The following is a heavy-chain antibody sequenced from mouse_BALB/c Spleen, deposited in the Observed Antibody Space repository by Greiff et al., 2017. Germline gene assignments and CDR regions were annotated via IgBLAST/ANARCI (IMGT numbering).Heavy chain of an antibody. V-gene: IGHV5-6-5*01. Sequence: EVQVVESGGGLVKPGGSLKLSCAASGFTFSSYAMSWVRQTPEKRLEWVASISSGGSTYYPDSVKGRFTISRDNARNILYLQMSSLRSEDTAMYYCAREEYDGYYAWFAYWGQGTLVTVSA. CDR1: GFTFSSYA. CDR3: AREEYDGYYAWFAY. CDR2: ISSGGST. J-gene: IGHJ3*01. D-gene: IGHD2-3*01.